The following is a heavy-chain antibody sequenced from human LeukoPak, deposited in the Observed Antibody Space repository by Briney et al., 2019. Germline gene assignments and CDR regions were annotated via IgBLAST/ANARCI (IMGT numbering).Heavy chain of an antibody. CDR1: GFTVSSNY. Sequence: GGSLRLSCAASGFTVSSNYMSWVRQAPGKGLEWVALIRYDGSNKYYADSVKGRFTISIDNSKNTLYLQMNSLRAEDTAVYYCAKDPYYDSTGGYYFDYWGQGTLVTVSS. D-gene: IGHD3-22*01. V-gene: IGHV3-30*02. CDR3: AKDPYYDSTGGYYFDY. J-gene: IGHJ4*02. CDR2: IRYDGSNK.